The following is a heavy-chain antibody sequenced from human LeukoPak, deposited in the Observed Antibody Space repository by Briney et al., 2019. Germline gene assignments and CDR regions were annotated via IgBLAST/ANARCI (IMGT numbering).Heavy chain of an antibody. D-gene: IGHD4-17*01. J-gene: IGHJ4*02. V-gene: IGHV3-23*01. CDR2: ISGSGGST. Sequence: PGGSLRLSCAASGFTFSSYAMSWVRQAPGKGLEWVSAISGSGGSTYYADSVKGRFTISRDNAKVSLYLEMNSLRAEDTAVYYCARGLRRGDYWGQGTLVTVSS. CDR3: ARGLRRGDY. CDR1: GFTFSSYA.